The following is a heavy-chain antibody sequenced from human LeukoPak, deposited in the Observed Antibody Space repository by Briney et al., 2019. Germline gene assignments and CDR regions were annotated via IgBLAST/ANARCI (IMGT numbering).Heavy chain of an antibody. CDR2: IYYSGST. V-gene: IGHV4-59*01. CDR3: ARVGSSTNGEIDY. D-gene: IGHD2-2*01. CDR1: GGSISSYY. Sequence: PSETLSLTCTVSGGSISSYYWSWIRQPPGKGLEWIGYIYYSGSTNYNPSLKGRVTISVDTSKNQFSLKLSSVTAADTAVYYCARVGSSTNGEIDYWGQGTLVTVSS. J-gene: IGHJ4*02.